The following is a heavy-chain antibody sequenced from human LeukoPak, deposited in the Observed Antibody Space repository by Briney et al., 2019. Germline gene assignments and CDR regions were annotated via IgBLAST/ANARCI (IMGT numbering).Heavy chain of an antibody. J-gene: IGHJ6*03. D-gene: IGHD3-10*01. Sequence: ASVKVSCKASGYTFTSYAMHWVRQAPGQRLEWMGWINAGNGNTKYSQEFQGRVTITRDTSASTAYMELSSLRSEDMAVYYCARDVLWFGEDPDYYYYMDVWGKGTTVTVSS. CDR1: GYTFTSYA. CDR2: INAGNGNT. V-gene: IGHV1-3*03. CDR3: ARDVLWFGEDPDYYYYMDV.